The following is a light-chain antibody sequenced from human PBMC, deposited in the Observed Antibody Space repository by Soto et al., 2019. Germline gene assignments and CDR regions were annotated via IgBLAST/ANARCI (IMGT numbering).Light chain of an antibody. J-gene: IGKJ2*01. CDR1: QSISSW. CDR2: DAS. Sequence: DIQMTQSPSTLSASVGDRVTITCRASQSISSWVAWYQQKPGKAPKLLIYDASSLDSGVPSRFSGSGSGTEFTLTISSLQHDDFATYYCQQYNSYMYTFGQGTKLEIK. V-gene: IGKV1-5*01. CDR3: QQYNSYMYT.